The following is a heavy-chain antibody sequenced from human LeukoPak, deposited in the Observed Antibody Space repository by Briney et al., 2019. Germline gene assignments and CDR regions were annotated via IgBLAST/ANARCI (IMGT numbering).Heavy chain of an antibody. CDR3: AKVHPPYDSSGYYYFDN. J-gene: IGHJ4*02. CDR1: GFTFSSYW. V-gene: IGHV3-7*01. Sequence: PGGSLRLSCAASGFTFSSYWMSWVRQAPGKGLEWVANIKQDGSEKYYVDSVKGRFTISRDNAKNSLYLQMNSLRAEDTAVYYCAKVHPPYDSSGYYYFDNWGQGTLVTVSS. CDR2: IKQDGSEK. D-gene: IGHD3-22*01.